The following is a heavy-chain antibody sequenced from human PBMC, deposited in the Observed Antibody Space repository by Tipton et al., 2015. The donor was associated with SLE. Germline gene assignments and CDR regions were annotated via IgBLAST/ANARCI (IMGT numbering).Heavy chain of an antibody. CDR1: GGSFSGYY. CDR2: IYYSGST. V-gene: IGHV4-59*01. J-gene: IGHJ2*01. CDR3: ARGRSSWSNWYFDL. D-gene: IGHD6-13*01. Sequence: TLSLTCAVYGGSFSGYYWSWIRQTPGKGLEWIGYIYYSGSTNYNPSLRSRVTISVDTSKNQFSLKLSSVTAADTAVYYCARGRSSWSNWYFDLWGRGTLVTVSS.